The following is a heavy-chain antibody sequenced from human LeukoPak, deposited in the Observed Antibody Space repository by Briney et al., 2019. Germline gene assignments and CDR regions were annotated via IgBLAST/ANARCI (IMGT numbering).Heavy chain of an antibody. J-gene: IGHJ5*02. D-gene: IGHD2-15*01. V-gene: IGHV1-69*06. CDR2: IIPIFGTA. Sequence: GASVKVSCKASGGTFSSYAISWVRQAPGQGLEWMGGIIPIFGTANYAQKFQGRVTITADKSTSTAYMELSSLRSEDTAVYYCARPRRCSGGSCYGHNWFDPWGQGTLVTVSS. CDR3: ARPRRCSGGSCYGHNWFDP. CDR1: GGTFSSYA.